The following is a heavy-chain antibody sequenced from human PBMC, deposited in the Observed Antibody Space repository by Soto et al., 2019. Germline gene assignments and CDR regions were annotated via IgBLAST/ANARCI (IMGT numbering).Heavy chain of an antibody. D-gene: IGHD6-13*01. V-gene: IGHV4-39*01. Sequence: SETLSLTCTVSGGSISSSSYYWGWIRQPPGKGLEWIGSIYYSGSTYYNPSLKSRVTISVDTSKNQFSLKLSSVTAADTAVYYCASGGRYSSYYYYGMDVWGQGTTVT. J-gene: IGHJ6*02. CDR1: GGSISSSSYY. CDR3: ASGGRYSSYYYYGMDV. CDR2: IYYSGST.